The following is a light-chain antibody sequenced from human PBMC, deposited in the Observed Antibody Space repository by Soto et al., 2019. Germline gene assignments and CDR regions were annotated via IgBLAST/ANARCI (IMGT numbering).Light chain of an antibody. J-gene: IGLJ2*01. Sequence: QSALTQPASVSGSLGQSITISCTGTSSDVGAYNYVSWYQQHPDKAPKLLIFEVTNRPSGVSGRFSGSKSGITASLSISGLQPEDEADYYCCSYAGIDTFVLFGGGTKLTVL. V-gene: IGLV2-14*01. CDR1: SSDVGAYNY. CDR3: CSYAGIDTFVL. CDR2: EVT.